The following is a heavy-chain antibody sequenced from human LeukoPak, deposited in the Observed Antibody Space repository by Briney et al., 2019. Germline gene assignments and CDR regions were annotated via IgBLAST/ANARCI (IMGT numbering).Heavy chain of an antibody. V-gene: IGHV4-39*07. Sequence: SETLSLTCTVSGGSISSSSYYWGWIRQPPGKGLEWIGSIYYSGSTYYNPSLKSRVTISVDTSKNQFSLKLSSVTAADTAVYYCARHNEDCFGGSCFLVSFDSWGQGAQVTVSS. CDR3: ARHNEDCFGGSCFLVSFDS. J-gene: IGHJ4*02. CDR1: GGSISSSSYY. CDR2: IYYSGST. D-gene: IGHD2-15*01.